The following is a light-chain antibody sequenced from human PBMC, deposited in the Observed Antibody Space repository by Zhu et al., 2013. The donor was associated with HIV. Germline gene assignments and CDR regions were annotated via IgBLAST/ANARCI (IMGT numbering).Light chain of an antibody. CDR2: DAS. CDR1: QSVSSY. V-gene: IGKV3-11*01. Sequence: EIVLTQSPATLSLSPGERATLSCRASQSVSSYLAWYQQKPGQAPRLLIYDASNRATGIPARFSGSGSGTDFTLTISSLEPEDFATYYCQQYNSYPLTFGGGTKVEIK. J-gene: IGKJ4*01. CDR3: QQYNSYPLT.